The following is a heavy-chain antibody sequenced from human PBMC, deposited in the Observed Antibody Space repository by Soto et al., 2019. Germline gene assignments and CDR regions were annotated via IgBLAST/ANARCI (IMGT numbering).Heavy chain of an antibody. D-gene: IGHD5-18*01. CDR2: ISADGVNE. Sequence: PGGSLRLSCVASGLTFSCCGIHWFRQAPGKGLEWVAGISADGVNEHYAGSVEGRFTVSRDNSENTLYLQMNSLRTEDTAVYYCTRGTAPYFDFWGQGXLVTVYS. CDR3: TRGTAPYFDF. J-gene: IGHJ4*02. V-gene: IGHV3-30-3*01. CDR1: GLTFSCCG.